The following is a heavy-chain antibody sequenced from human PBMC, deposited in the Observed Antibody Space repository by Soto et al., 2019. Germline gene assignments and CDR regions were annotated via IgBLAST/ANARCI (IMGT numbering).Heavy chain of an antibody. CDR1: GGSFRGYY. V-gene: IGHV4-34*01. CDR2: IDHSGST. J-gene: IGHJ4*02. CDR3: ARVEYTYNYRGLDY. D-gene: IGHD3-16*01. Sequence: LSLTCAVYGGSFRGYYWTWIRQPPGKGLEWIGEIDHSGSTNYNPSLKSRVTISVDTSKNQFSLKLASVTAADTAVYYCARVEYTYNYRGLDYWGQGTLVTVSS.